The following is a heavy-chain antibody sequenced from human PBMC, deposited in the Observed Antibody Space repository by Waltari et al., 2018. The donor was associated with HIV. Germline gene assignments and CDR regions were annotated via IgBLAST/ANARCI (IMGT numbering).Heavy chain of an antibody. Sequence: AASGFTFSTYWMNWVRQAPGKGLEWVANIKQDGSEKYYVDSVKGRFTISRDNAKNSLYLQMNSLRAEDTAVYYCARDTFWSGYKTFDPWGQGTLVTVSS. CDR1: GFTFSTYW. V-gene: IGHV3-7*01. J-gene: IGHJ5*02. CDR2: IKQDGSEK. D-gene: IGHD3-3*01. CDR3: ARDTFWSGYKTFDP.